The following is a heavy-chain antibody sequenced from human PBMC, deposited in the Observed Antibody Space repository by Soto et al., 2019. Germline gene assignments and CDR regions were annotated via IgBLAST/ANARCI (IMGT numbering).Heavy chain of an antibody. J-gene: IGHJ4*02. CDR2: ISTYNANTNT. D-gene: IGHD1-26*01. Sequence: ASVKVSCKASGYTFTNYGISWVRRAPGQGLEWMGWISTYNANTNTNYAQKFQGRVTMTTDTSTRIAYMEVSSLRSDDTAVYYCARDRRVGLTYYLDFWGQGTLVTVSS. CDR3: ARDRRVGLTYYLDF. V-gene: IGHV1-18*01. CDR1: GYTFTNYG.